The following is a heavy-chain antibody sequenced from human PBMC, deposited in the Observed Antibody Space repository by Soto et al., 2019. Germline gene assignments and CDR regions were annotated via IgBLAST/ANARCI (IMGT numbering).Heavy chain of an antibody. Sequence: PGGSLRLSCAASGFTFSSYWMSWVRQAPGKGLEWVANIKQDGSEKYYVDSVKGRFTISRDNAKNSLYLQMNSLRAEGTAVYYCARDQILYYPYYYMDVWGKGTTVTVSS. V-gene: IGHV3-7*01. CDR3: ARDQILYYPYYYMDV. CDR2: IKQDGSEK. J-gene: IGHJ6*03. CDR1: GFTFSSYW. D-gene: IGHD2-8*01.